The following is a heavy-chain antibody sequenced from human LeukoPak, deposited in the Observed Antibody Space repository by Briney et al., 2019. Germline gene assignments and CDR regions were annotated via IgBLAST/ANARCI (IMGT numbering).Heavy chain of an antibody. CDR3: ARSRYSSPPIYYYHHGMDV. V-gene: IGHV4-34*01. D-gene: IGHD6-13*01. Sequence: SETLSLTCAVYGGSFSGYYWSWIRQPPGKGLEWIGEINHSGSTNYNPSLKSRVTISVDTSKNQFSLKLSSVTAADTAVYYCARSRYSSPPIYYYHHGMDVWGQGTTVTVSS. J-gene: IGHJ6*02. CDR2: INHSGST. CDR1: GGSFSGYY.